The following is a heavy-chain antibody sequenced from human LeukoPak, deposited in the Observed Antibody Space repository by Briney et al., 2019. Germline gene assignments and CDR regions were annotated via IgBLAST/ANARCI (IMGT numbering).Heavy chain of an antibody. CDR1: GFTFSSYA. CDR3: AKGFLASCSGTRCYPFDH. V-gene: IGHV3-23*01. Sequence: GGSLRLSCAASGFTFSSYAMNWVRQTPGKGLEWVSSIVGSGGNTYHADSVKGRFTISRDNPENTVYMQMDSLRAEDTAVYYCAKGFLASCSGTRCYPFDHWGQGTPVTVSS. D-gene: IGHD2-15*01. CDR2: IVGSGGNT. J-gene: IGHJ4*02.